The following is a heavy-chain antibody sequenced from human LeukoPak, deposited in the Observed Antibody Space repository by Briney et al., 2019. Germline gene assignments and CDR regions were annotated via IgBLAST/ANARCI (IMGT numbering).Heavy chain of an antibody. Sequence: AGGSLRLSCAASGFTFSSYAMSWVRQAPGKGLDWVSAISGSGGSTYYADSVKGRFTISRDNSKNTLYLQMNSLRAEDTAVYYCAKDHRGRGYSKPYDYWGQGTLVTVSS. V-gene: IGHV3-23*01. CDR3: AKDHRGRGYSKPYDY. CDR2: ISGSGGST. J-gene: IGHJ4*02. D-gene: IGHD5-18*01. CDR1: GFTFSSYA.